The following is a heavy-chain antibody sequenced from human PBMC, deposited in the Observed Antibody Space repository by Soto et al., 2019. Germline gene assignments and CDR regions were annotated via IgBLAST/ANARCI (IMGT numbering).Heavy chain of an antibody. CDR3: ARDLSRGITMIGLEIHY. V-gene: IGHV3-30-3*01. D-gene: IGHD3-22*01. CDR2: ISYDGSNK. Sequence: GGSLRLSCSASGFTFNTYAMHWVRQAPGKGLELVAIISYDGSNKYYAESVKDRFTISRDNSKNTVYLQMSSLRVDDTAVYYCARDLSRGITMIGLEIHYWGQGTLVTVSS. CDR1: GFTFNTYA. J-gene: IGHJ4*02.